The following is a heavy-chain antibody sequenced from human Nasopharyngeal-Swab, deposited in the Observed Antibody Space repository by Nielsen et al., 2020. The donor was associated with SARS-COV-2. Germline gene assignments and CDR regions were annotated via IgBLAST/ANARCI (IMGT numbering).Heavy chain of an antibody. D-gene: IGHD1-26*01. V-gene: IGHV1-46*01. CDR2: INPSGDTA. Sequence: WVRQAHGQGLERMGIINPSGDTASYAQKFKGRVTMTRDTSTSTVYMELRSMRSEDTAVYYCAREDIVGPLLDYWGQGTLVTVSS. J-gene: IGHJ4*02. CDR3: AREDIVGPLLDY.